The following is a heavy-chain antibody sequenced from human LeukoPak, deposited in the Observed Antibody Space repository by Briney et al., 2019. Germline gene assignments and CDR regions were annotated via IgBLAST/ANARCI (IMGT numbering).Heavy chain of an antibody. Sequence: GGSLRLSCAASGFTFSSYSMNWVRQAPGKGLEWVSSISSSSSYMHSADSVKGRFTISRDNAKNSLYLQMGSLRAEDTAVYYCAKDPLSDFAFDIWGQGTMVTVSS. J-gene: IGHJ3*02. CDR3: AKDPLSDFAFDI. CDR1: GFTFSSYS. CDR2: ISSSSSYM. D-gene: IGHD3/OR15-3a*01. V-gene: IGHV3-21*01.